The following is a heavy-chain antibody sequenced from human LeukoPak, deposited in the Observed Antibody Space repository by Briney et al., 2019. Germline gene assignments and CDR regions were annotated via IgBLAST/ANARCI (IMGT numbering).Heavy chain of an antibody. J-gene: IGHJ6*02. CDR2: ISSGGMTI. CDR1: GFTFSSYE. Sequence: PGGSLRLSCEASGFTFSSYEMNWVRQAPGKGLEWISYISSGGMTIYYADSVRGRFTVSRDNTKNSLFLQMNSLRAEDTAVYSCARDDYDIVTGYYSMYSYGVDVWGQGTAVTVSS. D-gene: IGHD3-9*01. V-gene: IGHV3-48*03. CDR3: ARDDYDIVTGYYSMYSYGVDV.